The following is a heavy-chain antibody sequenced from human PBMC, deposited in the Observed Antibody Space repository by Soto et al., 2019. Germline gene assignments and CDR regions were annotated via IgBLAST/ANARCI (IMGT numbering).Heavy chain of an antibody. CDR1: GYSFTSYW. D-gene: IGHD2-15*01. CDR2: IYPGDSDT. Sequence: PGESLKISCKGSGYSFTSYWIGWVRQMPGKGLEWMGIIYPGDSDTRYSPSFQGQVTISADKSISTAYLQWSSLKASDTAMYYCARGYCSGGSCYLYDAFDIWGQGTMVTVSS. V-gene: IGHV5-51*01. CDR3: ARGYCSGGSCYLYDAFDI. J-gene: IGHJ3*02.